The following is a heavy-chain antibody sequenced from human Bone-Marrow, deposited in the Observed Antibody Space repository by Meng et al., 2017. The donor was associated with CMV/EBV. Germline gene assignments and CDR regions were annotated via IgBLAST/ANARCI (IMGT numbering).Heavy chain of an antibody. D-gene: IGHD6-19*01. CDR3: ARAEAVAGPCRS. J-gene: IGHJ5*02. CDR2: ISSSSSYI. Sequence: GGSLRLSCAASGFTFSSYWMSWVRQAPGKGLEWVSSISSSSSYIYYADSVKGRFTISRDNAKNSLYLQMNSLRAEDTAVYYFARAEAVAGPCRSWGQGTLVTVSS. V-gene: IGHV3-21*01. CDR1: GFTFSSYW.